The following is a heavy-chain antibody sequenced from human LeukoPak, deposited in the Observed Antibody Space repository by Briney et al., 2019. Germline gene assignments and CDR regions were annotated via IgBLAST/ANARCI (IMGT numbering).Heavy chain of an antibody. V-gene: IGHV4-59*08. CDR1: DGSISSYY. CDR2: IYYSGST. D-gene: IGHD1-26*01. J-gene: IGHJ4*02. Sequence: PSETLSLTCTVSDGSISSYYWSWIRQPPGKGLEWIGYIYYSGSTNYNPSLKNRVTISVDTSKNQFSLKLRSVTAADTAVYYCASGTYYYFDFWGQGTPVTVSS. CDR3: ASGTYYYFDF.